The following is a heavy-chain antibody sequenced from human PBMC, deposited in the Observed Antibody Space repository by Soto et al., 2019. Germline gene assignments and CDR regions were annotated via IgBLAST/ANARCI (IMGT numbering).Heavy chain of an antibody. V-gene: IGHV3-20*01. CDR2: INWNGGST. Sequence: GGSLRLSCAASGFTFDDYGMSWVRQAPGKGLEWVSGINWNGGSTGYADSVKGRFTISRDNAKNSLYLQMNSLRAEDTALYHCARAGCSSTSCPGQYYYYMDVRGKGTTVPVSS. J-gene: IGHJ6*03. D-gene: IGHD2-2*01. CDR1: GFTFDDYG. CDR3: ARAGCSSTSCPGQYYYYMDV.